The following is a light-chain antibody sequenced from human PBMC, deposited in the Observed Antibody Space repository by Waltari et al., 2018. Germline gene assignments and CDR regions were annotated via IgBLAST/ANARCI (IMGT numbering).Light chain of an antibody. CDR2: EVS. V-gene: IGLV2-23*02. Sequence: QSALTQTASVSASPGQSITISCTGVSSDVGNYDVVSWYHKHPVKPPKPLVYEVSKRPSGVSDRFSGSKSGNTASLTISGLQAEDEADYYCCSFAESDTWVFGGGTKVTVL. CDR3: CSFAESDTWV. J-gene: IGLJ3*02. CDR1: SSDVGNYDV.